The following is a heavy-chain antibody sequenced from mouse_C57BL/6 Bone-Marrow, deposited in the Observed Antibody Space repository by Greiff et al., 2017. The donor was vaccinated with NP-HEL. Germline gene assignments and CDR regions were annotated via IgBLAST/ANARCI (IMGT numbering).Heavy chain of an antibody. V-gene: IGHV1-69*01. CDR2: IDPSDSYT. CDR1: GYTFTSYW. CDR3: ARKDYGNYAWFAY. J-gene: IGHJ3*01. D-gene: IGHD2-1*01. Sequence: VQLQQPGAELVMPGASVKLSCKASGYTFTSYWMHWVKQRPGQDLEWIGEIDPSDSYTNYNQKFKGKSTLTVDKSSSTAYMQLSSLTSEDSAVYYCARKDYGNYAWFAYWGQGTLVTVSA.